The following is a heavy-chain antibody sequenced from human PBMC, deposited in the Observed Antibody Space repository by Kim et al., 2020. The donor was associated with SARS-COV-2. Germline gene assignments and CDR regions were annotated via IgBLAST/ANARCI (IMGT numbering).Heavy chain of an antibody. CDR3: ARGRDYYGSGSYYPLSVDY. CDR1: GGSISSSSYY. J-gene: IGHJ4*02. V-gene: IGHV4-39*07. D-gene: IGHD3-10*01. CDR2: IYYSGST. Sequence: SETLSLTCTVSGGSISSSSYYWGWIRQPPGKGLEWIGSIYYSGSTYYNPSLKSRVTISVDTSKNQFSLKLSSVTAADTAVYYCARGRDYYGSGSYYPLSVDYWGQGTLVTVSS.